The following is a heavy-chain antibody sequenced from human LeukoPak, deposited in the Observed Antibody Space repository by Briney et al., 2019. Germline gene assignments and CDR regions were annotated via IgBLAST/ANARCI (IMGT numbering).Heavy chain of an antibody. CDR3: ANNPSSWHQPNWFDP. CDR2: ISYNGINE. Sequence: GRSLRLSCAASGFSFSDYNMHWVRQAPGKGLEWMAVISYNGINEYYADSVKGRLTISRDNSKSTLLLQMNSLRAEDTAVYYCANNPSSWHQPNWFDPWGQGTLVTVSS. D-gene: IGHD6-13*01. CDR1: GFSFSDYN. V-gene: IGHV3-30*18. J-gene: IGHJ5*02.